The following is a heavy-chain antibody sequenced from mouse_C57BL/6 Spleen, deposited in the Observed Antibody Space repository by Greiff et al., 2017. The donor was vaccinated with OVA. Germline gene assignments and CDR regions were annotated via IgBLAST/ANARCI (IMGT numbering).Heavy chain of an antibody. CDR3: ARNPGYFDY. CDR1: GYSFTGYY. Sequence: VQLKESGPELVKPGASVKISCKASGYSFTGYYMNWVKQSPEKSLEWIGEINPSTGGTTYNQKFKAKATLTVDKSSSTAYMQLKSLTSEDSAVYYCARNPGYFDYWGQGTTLTVSS. V-gene: IGHV1-42*01. J-gene: IGHJ2*01. CDR2: INPSTGGT.